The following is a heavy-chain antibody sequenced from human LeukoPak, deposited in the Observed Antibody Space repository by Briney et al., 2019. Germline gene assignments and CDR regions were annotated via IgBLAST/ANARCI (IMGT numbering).Heavy chain of an antibody. Sequence: SQTLSLTCTVSGGSISSGSYYWSWIRQPAGKGLEWIGRIYTSGSTNYNPSLKSRVTISVDTSKNQFSLKLSSVTAADTAVYYCARGLGGVVITYYYHYMDVWGKGTTVTVSS. CDR2: IYTSGST. J-gene: IGHJ6*03. D-gene: IGHD3-3*01. CDR1: GGSISSGSYY. CDR3: ARGLGGVVITYYYHYMDV. V-gene: IGHV4-61*02.